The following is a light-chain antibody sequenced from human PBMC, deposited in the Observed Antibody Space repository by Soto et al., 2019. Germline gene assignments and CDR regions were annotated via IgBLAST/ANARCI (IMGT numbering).Light chain of an antibody. Sequence: QSVLTQPPSASGTPGQRVTISCSGSSSNIGNNPVNWYQQLPGTAPKVLIYEVANRPSGVSDRFSGSKSDNTASLTISGLQAEDEADYYCSSYTGLSTVVFGGGTKLTVL. CDR2: EVA. CDR3: SSYTGLSTVV. V-gene: IGLV1-44*01. CDR1: SSNIGNNP. J-gene: IGLJ2*01.